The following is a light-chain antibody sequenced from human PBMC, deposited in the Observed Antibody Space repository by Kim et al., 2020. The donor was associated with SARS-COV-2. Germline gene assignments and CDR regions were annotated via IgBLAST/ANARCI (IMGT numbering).Light chain of an antibody. CDR3: QSYDRTTVI. Sequence: GKTVTISYTRSSGSIAGNFVQWYQQRPGSAPTNVIYEDIQRPSGVPDRFSGSIDSSSNSASLTISGLRTEDEATYYCQSYDRTTVIFGGGTQLTVL. J-gene: IGLJ2*01. CDR2: EDI. CDR1: SGSIAGNF. V-gene: IGLV6-57*03.